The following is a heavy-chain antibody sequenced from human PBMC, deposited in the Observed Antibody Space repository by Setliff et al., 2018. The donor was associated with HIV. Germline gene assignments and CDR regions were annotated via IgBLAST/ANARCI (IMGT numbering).Heavy chain of an antibody. CDR1: GFSLTPRGEG. CDR2: IYGNDIE. V-gene: IGHV2-5*01. D-gene: IGHD2-15*01. Sequence: SGPTLVNPTQTLTLTCTFSGFSLTPRGEGVAWIRQPPGKALEWLAIIYGNDIERYSPSLRSRVTITKDTAKNQVVLTMTNMDPVDTATYFCAHTDCSGGSCYSRFDYWGQGTLVTVSS. CDR3: AHTDCSGGSCYSRFDY. J-gene: IGHJ4*02.